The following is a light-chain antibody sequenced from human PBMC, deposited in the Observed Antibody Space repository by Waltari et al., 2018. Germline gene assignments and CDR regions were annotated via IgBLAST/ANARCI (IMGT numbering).Light chain of an antibody. CDR3: QSYDSSGHYV. V-gene: IGLV1-40*01. J-gene: IGLJ1*01. CDR1: SSNIGAGYE. CDR2: GNT. Sequence: QSVLTQPPSVSGAPGERVTISCTGSSSNIGAGYEVHWYQQVPGTAPKLLIYGNTNRPSGVHNRVSGSKSGTSASLSITGLQAEDESDYYCQSYDSSGHYVFGSGTKVTVL.